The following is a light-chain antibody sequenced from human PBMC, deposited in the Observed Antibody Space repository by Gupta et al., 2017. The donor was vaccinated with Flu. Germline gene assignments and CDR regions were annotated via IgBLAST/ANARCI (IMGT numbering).Light chain of an antibody. V-gene: IGKV1-17*01. CDR3: LQHNSYPLT. CDR2: GAS. CDR1: QGIRKD. J-gene: IGKJ4*01. Sequence: GDRVTITCRASQGIRKDLGWYQQKPGKAPKRLIYGASSLQSGVPSRFSGSGSGTEFTLTISSLQPEDFATYYCLQHNSYPLTLGGGTRVEIK.